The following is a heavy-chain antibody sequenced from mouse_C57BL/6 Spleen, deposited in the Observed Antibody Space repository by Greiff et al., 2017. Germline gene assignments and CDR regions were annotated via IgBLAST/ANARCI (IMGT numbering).Heavy chain of an antibody. Sequence: EVQLQQSGPELVKPGASVKISCKASGYTFTDYYMNWVKQSHGKSLEWIGDINPNNGGTSYNQKFKGKATLTVDKSSSTAYMELRSLTSEDSAVYYCARSGIDDGYSSFDDWGQGTTLTVSS. CDR2: INPNNGGT. CDR3: ARSGIDDGYSSFDD. J-gene: IGHJ2*01. D-gene: IGHD2-3*01. V-gene: IGHV1-26*01. CDR1: GYTFTDYY.